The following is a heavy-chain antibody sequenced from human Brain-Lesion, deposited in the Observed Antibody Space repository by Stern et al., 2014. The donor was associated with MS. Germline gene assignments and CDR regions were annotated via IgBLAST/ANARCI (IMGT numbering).Heavy chain of an antibody. D-gene: IGHD3-16*02. V-gene: IGHV3-23*04. CDR2: ISGSGGST. Sequence: EVQLEESGGGFVQPGGSLRLSCAASGFRFSSYAMSWVRQTPGQGLAWVSGISGSGGSTYYADSVKGRFTISRDKSKNTLFLQMNSLRAEDTAVYYCAKGVWGSYLNAFDMWGQGTMVTVSS. J-gene: IGHJ3*02. CDR1: GFRFSSYA. CDR3: AKGVWGSYLNAFDM.